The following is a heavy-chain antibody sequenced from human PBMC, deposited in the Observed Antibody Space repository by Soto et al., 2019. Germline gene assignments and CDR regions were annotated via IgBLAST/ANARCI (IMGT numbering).Heavy chain of an antibody. V-gene: IGHV3-48*02. CDR2: ISKSSTTI. CDR3: ARDPPNFYYYGMDV. Sequence: EVQVVESGGGLVQPGGSLRLSCIASGFTLSTYSMTWVRQAPGKGLEWLSYISKSSTTINYADSVKGRFTISRDNAKNSVYLEMSSLRDEDSAVYYCARDPPNFYYYGMDVWGQGTTVTVSS. CDR1: GFTLSTYS. J-gene: IGHJ6*02.